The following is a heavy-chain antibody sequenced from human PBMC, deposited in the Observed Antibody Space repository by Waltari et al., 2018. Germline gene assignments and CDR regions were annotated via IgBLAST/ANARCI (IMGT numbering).Heavy chain of an antibody. CDR3: ARLNDDHDFQALDF. V-gene: IGHV3-23*01. Sequence: ELQLFESGGGIVQPGGSRRFLCAASGFRFGNYAMPWVRQAPGKGLGWVSGISGSGDSIYYADSVKGRFTISRDNSKNTLTLQVNSLRGEDTAVYYCARLNDDHDFQALDFWGQGTLVTVSS. CDR1: GFRFGNYA. CDR2: ISGSGDSI. J-gene: IGHJ4*02. D-gene: IGHD1-1*01.